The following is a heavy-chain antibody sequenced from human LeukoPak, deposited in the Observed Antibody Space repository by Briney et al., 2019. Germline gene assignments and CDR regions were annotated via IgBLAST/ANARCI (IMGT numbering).Heavy chain of an antibody. CDR3: ARETRRVAYCGGDCYSVWFDP. CDR1: GFTFCNYW. CDR2: IKQDRSEK. V-gene: IGHV3-7*01. D-gene: IGHD2-21*02. Sequence: GGALRLSCAAYGFTFCNYWMGWVPQAPGKGLEREDNIKQDRSEKYYVDSVKGRFTISRDNAKNSLYLQMNSLRAEDTAVYYCARETRRVAYCGGDCYSVWFDPWGQGTLVTVSS. J-gene: IGHJ5*02.